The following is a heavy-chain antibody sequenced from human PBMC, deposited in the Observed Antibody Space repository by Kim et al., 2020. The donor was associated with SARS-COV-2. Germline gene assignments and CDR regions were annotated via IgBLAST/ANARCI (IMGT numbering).Heavy chain of an antibody. V-gene: IGHV3-11*06. CDR1: GFTFTDFH. Sequence: GGSLRLSCAASGFTFTDFHVTWIRQAPDKGLEWVSYVSGGGRYTNYADSVKGRFTISRDDAKNSVYLQMNSLRAEDTAVYYCARSLGGNSDYFDYWGQGTLVSVSS. D-gene: IGHD1-1*01. CDR2: VSGGGRYT. CDR3: ARSLGGNSDYFDY. J-gene: IGHJ4*02.